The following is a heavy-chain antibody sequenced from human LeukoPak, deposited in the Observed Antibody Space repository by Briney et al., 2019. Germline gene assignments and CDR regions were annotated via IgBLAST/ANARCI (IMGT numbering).Heavy chain of an antibody. CDR3: ARVRRDGYNFDGWLDP. Sequence: PSQTLSLTCTVSGGSISSGTYSWSWIRQPAGKGLEWIGRIHTTGSTNYNPSLKSRVTISLDTSKNQFSLRLSSVTAADTAVYYCARVRRDGYNFDGWLDPWGQGSLVTVSS. CDR2: IHTTGST. D-gene: IGHD5-24*01. CDR1: GGSISSGTYS. V-gene: IGHV4-61*02. J-gene: IGHJ5*02.